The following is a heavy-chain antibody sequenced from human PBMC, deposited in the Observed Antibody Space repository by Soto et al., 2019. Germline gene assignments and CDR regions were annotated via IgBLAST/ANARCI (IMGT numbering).Heavy chain of an antibody. Sequence: EVQLVESGGALVQPGGSLRLSCAASGFTFSSYYMHWVRQAPGKGLVWISRIKTDGSFSSYADSVKGRFTISRDNARNTLFLQMNSLSDDDTAVYYCARGFYGDPPALDYWGQGTLVSVSS. J-gene: IGHJ4*02. CDR2: IKTDGSFS. CDR1: GFTFSSYY. D-gene: IGHD4-17*01. V-gene: IGHV3-74*01. CDR3: ARGFYGDPPALDY.